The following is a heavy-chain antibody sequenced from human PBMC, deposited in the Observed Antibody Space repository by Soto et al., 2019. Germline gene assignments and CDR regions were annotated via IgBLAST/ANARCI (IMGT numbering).Heavy chain of an antibody. CDR2: IIPIFGTA. CDR3: ARDPRRYCSSTSCYTRSYYYYYGMDV. CDR1: GGTFSSYA. D-gene: IGHD2-2*02. J-gene: IGHJ6*02. Sequence: SVKVSCKASGGTFSSYAISWVRQAPGQGLEWMGGIIPIFGTANYAQKFQGRVTITADKSTSTAYMELSSLRSEDTAVYYCARDPRRYCSSTSCYTRSYYYYYGMDVWGHGTTVTVSS. V-gene: IGHV1-69*06.